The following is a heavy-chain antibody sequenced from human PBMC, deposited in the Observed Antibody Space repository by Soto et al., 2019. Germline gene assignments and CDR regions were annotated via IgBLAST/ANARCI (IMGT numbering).Heavy chain of an antibody. CDR1: GDSVSSNSAA. CDR3: ARGGVATKYYYYGMDV. Sequence: SQTLSLTCVISGDSVSSNSAAWNWIRQSPSRGLEWLGRTYYRSKWYNDYAVSVKSRITINPDTSKNQFSLQLNSVTPEDTAVYYCARGGVATKYYYYGMDVWGQGTTVTVSS. V-gene: IGHV6-1*01. CDR2: TYYRSKWYN. D-gene: IGHD5-12*01. J-gene: IGHJ6*02.